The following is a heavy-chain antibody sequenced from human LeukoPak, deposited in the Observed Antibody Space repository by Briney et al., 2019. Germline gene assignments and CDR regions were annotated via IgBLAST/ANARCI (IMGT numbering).Heavy chain of an antibody. CDR3: ARGVWAPFDS. J-gene: IGHJ4*02. Sequence: PGGALRLSCGAPGFSISNYWVNWGRQAPGEGLGWVANIKQDGSEKNYVDSVKGRFTISRDNAKNSLILQMNSLRDEDTAVYYCARGVWAPFDSWGQGTLVSVSS. CDR1: GFSISNYW. CDR2: IKQDGSEK. D-gene: IGHD7-27*01. V-gene: IGHV3-7*01.